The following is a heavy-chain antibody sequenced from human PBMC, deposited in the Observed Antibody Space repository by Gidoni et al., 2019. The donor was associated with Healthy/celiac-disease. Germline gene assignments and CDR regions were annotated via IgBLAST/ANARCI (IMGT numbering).Heavy chain of an antibody. Sequence: EVQLVESGGGLVKPGGSLRLSCAASGFPFSSYSMNWVRQAPGKGLEWVSSISSSSSYIYYADSVKGRFTISRDNAKNSLYLQMNSLRAEDTAVYYCARDLKYYDSSGSGVYWGQGTLVTVSS. CDR1: GFPFSSYS. V-gene: IGHV3-21*01. J-gene: IGHJ4*02. D-gene: IGHD3-22*01. CDR3: ARDLKYYDSSGSGVY. CDR2: ISSSSSYI.